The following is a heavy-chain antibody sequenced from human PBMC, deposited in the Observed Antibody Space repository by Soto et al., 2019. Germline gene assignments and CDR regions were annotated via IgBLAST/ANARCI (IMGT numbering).Heavy chain of an antibody. D-gene: IGHD3-16*01. CDR1: GFTFSDYY. Sequence: QVQLVESGGGLAKPGGSLRLSCAASGFTFSDYYMSWIRQAPGKGLEWVSYISSSSSYTNYADSVKGRFTISGDNAKNALYLQMNSLRAEDTAVYYCAGAPDDVWGSYETTYWGQGSLVTVSS. V-gene: IGHV3-11*06. CDR3: AGAPDDVWGSYETTY. J-gene: IGHJ4*02. CDR2: ISSSSSYT.